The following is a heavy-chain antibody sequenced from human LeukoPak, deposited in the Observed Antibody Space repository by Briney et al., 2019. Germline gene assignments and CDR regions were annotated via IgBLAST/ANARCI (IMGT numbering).Heavy chain of an antibody. CDR2: INHSGST. V-gene: IGHV4-34*01. D-gene: IGHD2-15*01. CDR1: GGSFSGYY. CDR3: ARGGWGSSYDY. Sequence: PETLSLTCAVYGGSFSGYYWSWIRQPPGKRREWIGEINHSGSTNYNPPLKSRVTISVDTTKNQFSLKLSSVTAADTAVYYCARGGWGSSYDYWGQGTLVTVSS. J-gene: IGHJ4*02.